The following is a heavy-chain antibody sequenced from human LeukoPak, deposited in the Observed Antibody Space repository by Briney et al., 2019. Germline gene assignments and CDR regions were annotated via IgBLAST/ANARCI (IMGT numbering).Heavy chain of an antibody. Sequence: GRSLRLSCAASGFTFSSYGMHWVRQAPGKGLEWVAVISYDGSNKYYADSVKGRFTIPRDNSKNTLYLQMNSLRAEDTAVYYCAKSGSYWGYFDYWGQGTLVTVSP. CDR2: ISYDGSNK. D-gene: IGHD1-26*01. J-gene: IGHJ4*02. V-gene: IGHV3-30*18. CDR1: GFTFSSYG. CDR3: AKSGSYWGYFDY.